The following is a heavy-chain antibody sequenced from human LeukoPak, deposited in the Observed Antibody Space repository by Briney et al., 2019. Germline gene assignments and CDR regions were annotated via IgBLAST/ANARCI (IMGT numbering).Heavy chain of an antibody. CDR1: GFAFSSNW. D-gene: IGHD7-27*01. CDR2: INSGGSGT. J-gene: IGHJ4*02. Sequence: PGGSLRLPCAASGFAFSSNWMHWVRQTPGKGLVWVSRINSGGSGTSYAASVEGRFTISRDNAKNTLYLQMNSLRAEDTAVYYCATSLGPLTEYWGQGTLVTVSS. V-gene: IGHV3-74*01. CDR3: ATSLGPLTEY.